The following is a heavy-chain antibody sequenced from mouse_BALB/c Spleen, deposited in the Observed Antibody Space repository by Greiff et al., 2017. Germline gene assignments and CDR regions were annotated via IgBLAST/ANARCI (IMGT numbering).Heavy chain of an antibody. V-gene: IGHV1-4*02. CDR1: GYTFTSYT. J-gene: IGHJ3*01. CDR3: ARLDYGSSYGGFAY. D-gene: IGHD1-1*01. Sequence: VKLMESAAELARPGASVKMSCKASGYTFTSYTMHWVKQRPGQGLEWIGYINPSSGYTEYNQKFKDKTTLTADKSSSTAYMQLSSLTSEDSAVYYCARLDYGSSYGGFAYWGQGTLVTVSA. CDR2: INPSSGYT.